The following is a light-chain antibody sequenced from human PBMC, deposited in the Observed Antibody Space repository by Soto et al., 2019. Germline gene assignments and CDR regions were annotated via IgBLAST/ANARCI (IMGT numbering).Light chain of an antibody. Sequence: EIVLTQSPATLSLSPGESATLSCRASQSVSSYFAWYQQKPGQAPRLLIYDAFNRATGIPARFSGSGSGTDFTLTISSLEPEDFAVYYCQQRSNWPLTFGQGTKVELK. CDR2: DAF. CDR1: QSVSSY. CDR3: QQRSNWPLT. J-gene: IGKJ1*01. V-gene: IGKV3-11*01.